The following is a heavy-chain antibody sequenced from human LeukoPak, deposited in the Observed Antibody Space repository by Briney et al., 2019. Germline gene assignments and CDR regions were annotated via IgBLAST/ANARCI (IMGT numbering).Heavy chain of an antibody. J-gene: IGHJ4*02. CDR2: ISYDGSVE. D-gene: IGHD5-12*01. V-gene: IGHV3-30*03. CDR3: ARMNSGYDCVDY. CDR1: GFTFSSYG. Sequence: GRSLRLSCEASGFTFSSYGMHWVRQAPGKGLEWVAVISYDGSVEFYGDSVKGRFTISRDNSKSTLYLQMNSLRAEDTAVYYCARMNSGYDCVDYWGQGTLVTVSS.